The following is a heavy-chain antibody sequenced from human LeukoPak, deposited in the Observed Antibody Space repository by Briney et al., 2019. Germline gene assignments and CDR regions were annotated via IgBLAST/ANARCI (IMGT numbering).Heavy chain of an antibody. V-gene: IGHV3-23*01. CDR2: ISGSGGST. J-gene: IGHJ4*02. Sequence: GGSLRLSCAASGFTFSSYTMSWVRQAPGKGLEWVSTISGSGGSTHYADSVKGRFTISRDNSESTLYLQVNSLRAEDTAVYYCAKEMSTWDYWGQGTQVTVSS. CDR3: AKEMSTWDY. CDR1: GFTFSSYT.